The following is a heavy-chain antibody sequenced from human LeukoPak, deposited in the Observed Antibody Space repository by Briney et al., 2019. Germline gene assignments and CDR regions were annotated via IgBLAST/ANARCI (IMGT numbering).Heavy chain of an antibody. V-gene: IGHV3-7*01. CDR1: GFTFSSYW. CDR2: IKQDGSER. D-gene: IGHD6-13*01. J-gene: IGHJ4*02. Sequence: GGSLRLSCAASGFTFSSYWMSWVRQAPGKGLEWVANIKQDGSERYYVDSVKGRFTISRDNAKNSLYLQMNSLRAEDTAVYYCTLCIAAAGSFDYWGQGTLVTVSS. CDR3: TLCIAAAGSFDY.